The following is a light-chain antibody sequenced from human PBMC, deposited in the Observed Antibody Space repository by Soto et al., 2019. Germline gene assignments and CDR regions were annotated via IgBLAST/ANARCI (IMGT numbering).Light chain of an antibody. Sequence: DIQMTQSPSTLSASVGDRVTITCRASQSISSWLAWYQQKPGQAPKLLIYDASSLESGVPSRFSGSGSGTEFTLTISSLQPDDFATYYCQQYNSDPLTFGGGTKVEIK. J-gene: IGKJ4*01. CDR1: QSISSW. CDR3: QQYNSDPLT. CDR2: DAS. V-gene: IGKV1-5*01.